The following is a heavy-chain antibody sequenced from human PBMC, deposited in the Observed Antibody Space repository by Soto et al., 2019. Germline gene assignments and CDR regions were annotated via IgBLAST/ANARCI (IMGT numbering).Heavy chain of an antibody. CDR1: GFTFNSYW. D-gene: IGHD3-10*01. J-gene: IGHJ4*02. V-gene: IGHV3-74*01. Sequence: EVQLVESGGGLVQPGGSLRLSCAASGFTFNSYWIHWVRQAPGEGLVWVSRIKGDGSTTNYANSVKGRFASSRDNAKNTLNLQMITVRDEDTDVYYCGRGGSGAFYLDSWGQGTLVTVSS. CDR2: IKGDGSTT. CDR3: GRGGSGAFYLDS.